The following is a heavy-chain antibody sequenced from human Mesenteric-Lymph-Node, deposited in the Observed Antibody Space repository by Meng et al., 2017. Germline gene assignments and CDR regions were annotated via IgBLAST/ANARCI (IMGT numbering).Heavy chain of an antibody. Sequence: LVQSGAAVKKPGSSVKVSCKASGGTFSSYAISWVRQAPGQGLEWMGGIIPTFGTANYAQKFQGRVTITADESTSTAYMVLSSLRSEDTAVYYCARDRSAFSNYFDYWGQGTLVTVSS. CDR3: ARDRSAFSNYFDY. CDR2: IIPTFGTA. J-gene: IGHJ4*02. V-gene: IGHV1-69*01. D-gene: IGHD2/OR15-2a*01. CDR1: GGTFSSYA.